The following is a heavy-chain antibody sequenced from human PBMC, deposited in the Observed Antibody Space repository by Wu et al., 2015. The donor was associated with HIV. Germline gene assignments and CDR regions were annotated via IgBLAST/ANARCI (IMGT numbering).Heavy chain of an antibody. V-gene: IGHV1-2*02. CDR3: ARGPPILYSSGNFDY. CDR2: INPNSGGT. Sequence: QVQLMQSGTEVKKPGASVKVSCKVSGYIFNQYGLHWLRQAPGQRPEWMGWINPNSGGTNYAQKFQGRVTMTRDTSISTAYMELSRLRSDDTAVYYCARGPPILYSSGNFDYWGQGTLVTVSS. D-gene: IGHD6-19*01. J-gene: IGHJ4*02. CDR1: GYIFNQYG.